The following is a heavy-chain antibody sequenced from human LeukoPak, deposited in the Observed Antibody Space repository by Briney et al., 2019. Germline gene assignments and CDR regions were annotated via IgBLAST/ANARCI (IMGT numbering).Heavy chain of an antibody. D-gene: IGHD5-12*01. V-gene: IGHV3-30*18. CDR2: ISYDGSNK. CDR1: GFTFSSYG. CDR3: AKDRGLRLDGIYYYGMDV. J-gene: IGHJ6*02. Sequence: GGSLRLSCAASGFTFSSYGMHWVRQAPGKGLEWVAVISYDGSNKYYADSVKGRFTISRDNSKNTLYLQMNSLRAEDTAVYYCAKDRGLRLDGIYYYGMDVWGQGTTVTVSS.